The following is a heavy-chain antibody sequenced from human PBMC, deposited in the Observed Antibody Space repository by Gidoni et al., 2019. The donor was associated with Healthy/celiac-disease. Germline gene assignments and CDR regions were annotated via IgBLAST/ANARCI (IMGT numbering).Heavy chain of an antibody. V-gene: IGHV3-30*01. Sequence: QVQLVESGSAVVQPGRSLRLISAPSRLAFSSYATHCVRQAAGKRQEWVAVLSYDGSNKYYAASVKCGFTISRDNSTNTLYMQMNSLGAEDTAVYYSASDEKSSSWHDEKYYYYYGMDVWGQGTTVTVSS. CDR3: ASDEKSSSWHDEKYYYYYGMDV. CDR1: RLAFSSYA. D-gene: IGHD6-13*01. J-gene: IGHJ6*02. CDR2: LSYDGSNK.